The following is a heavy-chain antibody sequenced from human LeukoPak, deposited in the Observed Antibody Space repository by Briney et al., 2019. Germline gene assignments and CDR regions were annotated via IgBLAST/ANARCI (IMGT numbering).Heavy chain of an antibody. J-gene: IGHJ4*02. CDR3: ARWDNSGTY. D-gene: IGHD6-25*01. Sequence: ASVTVSCKASGYTFTSYYMHWVRQAPGQGLEWLGWISTYNGYTKYAQNLQGRITMTTDTSTSTAYMELRSVRPDDTAVYYCARWDNSGTYWGQGTLVTVSS. CDR1: GYTFTSYY. CDR2: ISTYNGYT. V-gene: IGHV1-18*04.